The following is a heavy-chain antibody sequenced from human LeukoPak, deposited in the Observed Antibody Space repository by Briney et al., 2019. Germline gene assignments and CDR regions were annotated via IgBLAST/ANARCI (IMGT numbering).Heavy chain of an antibody. CDR3: AKDRQLRWSPGDAFDI. CDR2: ISNPSSTR. CDR1: GFIFSDYY. V-gene: IGHV3-11*01. D-gene: IGHD4-23*01. J-gene: IGHJ3*02. Sequence: GGSLRLSCDASGFIFSDYYMSWVRQAPGKGLEWISYISNPSSTRYYADSVKGRFTISRDNAKNSLYLQMNSLRAEDTAVYYCAKDRQLRWSPGDAFDIWGQGTMVTVSS.